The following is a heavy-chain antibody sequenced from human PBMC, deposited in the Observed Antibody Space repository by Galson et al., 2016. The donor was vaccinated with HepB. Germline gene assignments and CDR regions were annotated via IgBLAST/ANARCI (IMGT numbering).Heavy chain of an antibody. V-gene: IGHV4-4*02. CDR3: ARGCPGGGDCQGGLDY. CDR2: ISLSGGT. CDR1: GGPISSSKW. Sequence: SETLSLTCAVSGGPISSSKWWSWVRQPPGKGPEWIGEISLSGGTSYIPSLKSRVTISIDKSKNQFSLKLSSVTAADTAVFYCARGCPGGGDCQGGLDYWGQGILATVSS. J-gene: IGHJ4*02. D-gene: IGHD2-21*02.